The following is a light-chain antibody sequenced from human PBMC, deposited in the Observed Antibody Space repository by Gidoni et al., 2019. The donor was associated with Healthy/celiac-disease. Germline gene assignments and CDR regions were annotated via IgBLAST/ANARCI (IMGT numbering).Light chain of an antibody. CDR1: QSVSSY. J-gene: IGKJ2*03. V-gene: IGKV3-11*01. CDR3: QQRSNWPPYS. CDR2: DAS. Sequence: EIVLTQSPATLSLSPGGRATLSCRASQSVSSYLAWYQQKPGQAPRLHIYDASNRATGIPARFSGSGSGTDFTLTIISLEPEDFAVYYCQQRSNWPPYSFXXXTKLEIK.